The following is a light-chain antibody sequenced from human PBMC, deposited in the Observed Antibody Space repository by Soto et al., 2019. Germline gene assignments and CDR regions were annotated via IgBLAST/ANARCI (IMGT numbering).Light chain of an antibody. CDR2: AVS. CDR3: SSYSSSRTPLV. J-gene: IGLJ2*01. Sequence: QSVLTQPASVSGSPGQSITISCTGTSSDVGGYTYVSWYQQHPGKAPKLMIYAVSDRPSGVSARFSGSKSANTASLTISGLQAEDEADYYCSSYSSSRTPLVFGGGTQLTVL. CDR1: SSDVGGYTY. V-gene: IGLV2-14*03.